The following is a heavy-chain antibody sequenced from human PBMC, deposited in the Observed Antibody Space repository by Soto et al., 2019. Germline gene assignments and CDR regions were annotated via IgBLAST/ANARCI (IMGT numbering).Heavy chain of an antibody. CDR2: IDTSGKT. CDR1: GGSLTAYS. CDR3: AKDESGAADI. J-gene: IGHJ3*02. Sequence: SLTCTVSGGSLTAYSWNWIRQPVGKGLEWIGRIDTSGKTNYVPSLKSRLTTSIDRFKNQFSLNLKFVTAADTAVYFCAKDESGAADIWGQGTMVTVSS. V-gene: IGHV4-4*07. D-gene: IGHD7-27*01.